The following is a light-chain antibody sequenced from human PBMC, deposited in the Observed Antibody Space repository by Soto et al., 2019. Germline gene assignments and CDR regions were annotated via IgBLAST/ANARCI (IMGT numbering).Light chain of an antibody. V-gene: IGKV1-5*03. CDR2: KAS. Sequence: DIQMTQSPSPLSGSVGDRVTITCRASQTISSWLAWYQQKPGKAPKLLIYKASTLKSGVPSRFSGSGSGTEFTLTISSLQPDDFATYYCQHYNSYSEAFGKGTKVELK. J-gene: IGKJ1*01. CDR1: QTISSW. CDR3: QHYNSYSEA.